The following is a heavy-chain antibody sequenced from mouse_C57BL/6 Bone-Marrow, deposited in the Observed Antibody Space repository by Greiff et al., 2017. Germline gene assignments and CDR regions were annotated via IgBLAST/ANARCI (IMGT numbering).Heavy chain of an antibody. CDR3: ARGGNYNFDY. D-gene: IGHD2-1*01. V-gene: IGHV1-82*01. CDR2: ICPGDGDT. CDR1: GYAFSSSW. J-gene: IGHJ2*01. Sequence: QVQLKESGPELVKPGASVKISCKASGYAFSSSWMNWVKQRPGKGLEWIGRICPGDGDTNYNGKFKGKATLTADKSSSTAYMQLSSLTSEDSAVYFCARGGNYNFDYWGQGTTLTVSS.